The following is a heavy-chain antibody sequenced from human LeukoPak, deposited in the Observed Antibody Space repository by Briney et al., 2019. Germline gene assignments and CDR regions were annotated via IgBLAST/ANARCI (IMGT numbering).Heavy chain of an antibody. D-gene: IGHD1-26*01. V-gene: IGHV3-7*01. J-gene: IGHJ4*02. CDR3: ARDPIVGDTGGGDY. CDR2: INGDGSIE. Sequence: GGSLRLSCAASRFTFSSYAMTWVRQAPGKGLEWVSNINGDGSIENYVHSVRGRFSIFRDNAKDALYLQMNSLRVDDTAIYYCARDPIVGDTGGGDYWGQGTLVTVSS. CDR1: RFTFSSYA.